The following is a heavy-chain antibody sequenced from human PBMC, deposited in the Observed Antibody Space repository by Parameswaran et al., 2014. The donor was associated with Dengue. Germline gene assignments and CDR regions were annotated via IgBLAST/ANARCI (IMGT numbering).Heavy chain of an antibody. Sequence: VRQMPGKGLEWIGQIFHSGTTKYNPSFKSRITMAVDKSKNQLSLNLTSVTAADTALYFCARADALDYYALDVWGQGTAVTVSS. J-gene: IGHJ6*02. V-gene: IGHV4-4*01. CDR3: ARADALDYYALDV. CDR2: IFHSGTT.